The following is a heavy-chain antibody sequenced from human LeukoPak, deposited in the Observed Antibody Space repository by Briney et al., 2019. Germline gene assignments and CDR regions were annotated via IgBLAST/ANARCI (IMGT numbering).Heavy chain of an antibody. CDR2: IYSSGST. CDR1: GGAFSGYY. V-gene: IGHV4-34*01. CDR3: ARDGFYGSGKFDY. J-gene: IGHJ4*02. D-gene: IGHD3-10*01. Sequence: SETLSLTCAVYGGAFSGYYWGWNRQPTGKGLQWIGSIYSSGSTYYNPSLKSRVTISVATSKNQFSLKLSSVTAADTAVYYCARDGFYGSGKFDYWGQGTLVTVSS.